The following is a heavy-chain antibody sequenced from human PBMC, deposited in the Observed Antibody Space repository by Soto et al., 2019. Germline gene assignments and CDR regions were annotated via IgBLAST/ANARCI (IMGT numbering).Heavy chain of an antibody. CDR3: AKDIAYYYDSSGSDY. D-gene: IGHD3-22*01. Sequence: EVQLLESGGGLVQPGGSLRLSCAASGYTFSSYAMSWVRQAPGKGLEWVSAISGSGGSTYYADSVKGRFTISRDNSKNTLYLQMNSLRAEDTAVYYCAKDIAYYYDSSGSDYWGQGTLVTVSS. CDR1: GYTFSSYA. CDR2: ISGSGGST. V-gene: IGHV3-23*01. J-gene: IGHJ4*02.